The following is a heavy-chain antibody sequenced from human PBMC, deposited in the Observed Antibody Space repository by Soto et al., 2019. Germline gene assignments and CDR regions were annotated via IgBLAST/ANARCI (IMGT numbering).Heavy chain of an antibody. CDR3: AGSTADTTLKASSF. CDR2: VSLGGGA. D-gene: IGHD4-4*01. V-gene: IGHV4-4*02. Sequence: QVQLQESGPGLVKPSETLSLSCAVSGVSITSTDWWSWVRQPPGKGLQWIGEVSLGGGANYNPSLKSRVTISIHNSKNQFSLTLNPVPAADTAVYFCAGSTADTTLKASSFWGQGTLVTVSS. CDR1: GVSITSTDW. J-gene: IGHJ4*02.